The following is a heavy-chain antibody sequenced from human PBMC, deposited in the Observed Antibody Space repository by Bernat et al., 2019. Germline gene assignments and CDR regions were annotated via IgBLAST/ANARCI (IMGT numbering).Heavy chain of an antibody. CDR2: INHNGST. J-gene: IGHJ6*03. V-gene: IGHV4-34*01. CDR3: ARAVVPAEGKHPPGHHYYYCMDV. D-gene: IGHD2-2*01. Sequence: QVQLQQWGAGLLKPSETLSLTCAVYGGSFSGYYWSWIRQPPGKGLEWIGEINHNGSTDYNPSLKRRDTKSVGKAKNQFSLKLSTVTAAETAVYYCARAVVPAEGKHPPGHHYYYCMDVWGKGTTVTVSS. CDR1: GGSFSGYY.